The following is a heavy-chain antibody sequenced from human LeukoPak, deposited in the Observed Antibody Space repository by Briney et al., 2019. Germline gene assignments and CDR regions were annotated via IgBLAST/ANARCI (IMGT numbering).Heavy chain of an antibody. CDR3: ARHSGDGYNYGGSFDY. V-gene: IGHV5-51*01. CDR1: GSSFTSYW. D-gene: IGHD5-24*01. J-gene: IGHJ4*02. Sequence: PGESLEISCKGSGSSFTSYWIGWVRQLPGKGLEWMGIIYPGDSDTRYSPSFQGQVTISADKSISTAYLRWSSLKASDTAMYYCARHSGDGYNYGGSFDYWGQGTLVTVSS. CDR2: IYPGDSDT.